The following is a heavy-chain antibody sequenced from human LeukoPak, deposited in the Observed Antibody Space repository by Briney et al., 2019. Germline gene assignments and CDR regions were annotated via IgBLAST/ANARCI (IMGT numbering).Heavy chain of an antibody. Sequence: PSETLSLTCTVSGGSISSGGYYWSWIRQPPGKGLEWIGYIYHSGSTYYNPSLKSRVTISVDRSKNQFSLKLSSVTAADTAVYYCARGPWGSSSGGYFDYWGQGTLVTVSS. V-gene: IGHV4-30-2*01. CDR2: IYHSGST. D-gene: IGHD6-6*01. J-gene: IGHJ4*02. CDR3: ARGPWGSSSGGYFDY. CDR1: GGSISSGGYY.